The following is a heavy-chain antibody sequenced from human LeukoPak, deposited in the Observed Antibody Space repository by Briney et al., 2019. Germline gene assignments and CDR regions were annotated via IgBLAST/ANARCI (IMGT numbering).Heavy chain of an antibody. Sequence: QPGRSLRLSCAASGFSFSNYGMHWVRQAPGKGLEWVAVIWYDGSNKYYADSVEGRFTISRDNSKNTLYVQMSSLRAEDTAVYYCARSNNGGWGYCDYWGQGSLVTVSS. J-gene: IGHJ4*02. CDR1: GFSFSNYG. CDR3: ARSNNGGWGYCDY. D-gene: IGHD3-16*01. V-gene: IGHV3-33*01. CDR2: IWYDGSNK.